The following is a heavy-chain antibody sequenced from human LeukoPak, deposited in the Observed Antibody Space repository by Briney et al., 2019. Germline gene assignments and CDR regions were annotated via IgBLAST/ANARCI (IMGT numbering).Heavy chain of an antibody. CDR1: GGSISSYY. Sequence: PSETLSLTCTVSGGSISSYYWSWIRQPPGKGLEWIGYIYYSGSTNYNPSLKSRVTISVDTSKNQFSLKLSSVTAADTAVYYCARGIADNWFDPWGQGTLVTVSS. D-gene: IGHD6-13*01. J-gene: IGHJ5*02. V-gene: IGHV4-59*08. CDR2: IYYSGST. CDR3: ARGIADNWFDP.